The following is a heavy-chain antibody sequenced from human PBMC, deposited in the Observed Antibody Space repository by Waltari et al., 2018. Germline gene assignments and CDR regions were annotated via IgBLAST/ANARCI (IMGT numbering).Heavy chain of an antibody. CDR3: VRGYPDIVATISDY. Sequence: QLQLQESGPGLVKPSETLSLTCTVSRSSIRNNNYYWGWVRQPPGKGLGWIGSFYKSVPTYYNPPLKSRVTISVDTSNNQFSLKLNSVTAADTAVYYCVRGYPDIVATISDYWGQGTLVIVSS. CDR1: RSSIRNNNYY. J-gene: IGHJ4*02. V-gene: IGHV4-39*07. D-gene: IGHD5-12*01. CDR2: FYKSVPT.